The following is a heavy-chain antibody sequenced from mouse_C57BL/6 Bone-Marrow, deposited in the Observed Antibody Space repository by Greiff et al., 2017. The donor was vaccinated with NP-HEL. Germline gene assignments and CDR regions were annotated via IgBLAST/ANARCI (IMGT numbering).Heavy chain of an antibody. CDR2: FYPGSGSI. CDR3: GRHSRWLLLFDY. J-gene: IGHJ2*01. CDR1: GYTFTEYT. D-gene: IGHD2-3*01. V-gene: IGHV1-62-2*01. Sequence: VQLQQSGAELVKPGASVKLSCKASGYTFTEYTIHWVKQRSGQGLEWIGRFYPGSGSIKYNEKFKDKATLTADKSSSTVYMELSRLTTEDAAVYYWGRHSRWLLLFDYWGQGTTLTVSS.